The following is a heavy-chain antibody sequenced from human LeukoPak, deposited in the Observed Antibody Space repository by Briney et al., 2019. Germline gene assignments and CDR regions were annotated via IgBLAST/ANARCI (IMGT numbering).Heavy chain of an antibody. Sequence: SGGSLRLSCAASGITFSSYDLHWVRQATGSGLEWVSAIGTAGDTYYRGSVKGRFTISRENANNSLFLQMNSLRAEDTAVYYCARAYSSRWYVIDYWGQGALVTVPS. CDR1: GITFSSYD. J-gene: IGHJ4*02. V-gene: IGHV3-13*04. D-gene: IGHD6-13*01. CDR2: IGTAGDT. CDR3: ARAYSSRWYVIDY.